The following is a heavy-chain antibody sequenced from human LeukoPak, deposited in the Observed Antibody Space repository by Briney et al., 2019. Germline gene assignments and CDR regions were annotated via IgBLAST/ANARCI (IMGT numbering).Heavy chain of an antibody. CDR1: GGFFSGYY. Sequence: SETLPLTCAVYGGFFSGYYWSWIRQPPGKGLEWIGEINHSGSTNYNPSLKSRVTISVDTSKNQFSLKLSSVTAADTAVYYCARGRDAAAAFDYWGQGTLVTVSS. V-gene: IGHV4-34*01. D-gene: IGHD6-13*01. CDR3: ARGRDAAAAFDY. J-gene: IGHJ4*02. CDR2: INHSGST.